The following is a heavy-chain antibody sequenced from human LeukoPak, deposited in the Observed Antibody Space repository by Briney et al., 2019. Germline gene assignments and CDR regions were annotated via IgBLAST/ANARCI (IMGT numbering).Heavy chain of an antibody. CDR2: IYYSGST. J-gene: IGHJ5*02. V-gene: IGHV4-31*03. CDR1: GGSISSGGHY. D-gene: IGHD3-10*01. CDR3: ARGSRSGGFDP. Sequence: SETLSLTCTVSGGSISSGGHYWSWIRQHPGKGLEWIGYIYYSGSTYYNPSLKSRVTISVDTSKNQFSLKLSSVTAADTAVYYCARGSRSGGFDPWGQGTLVTVSS.